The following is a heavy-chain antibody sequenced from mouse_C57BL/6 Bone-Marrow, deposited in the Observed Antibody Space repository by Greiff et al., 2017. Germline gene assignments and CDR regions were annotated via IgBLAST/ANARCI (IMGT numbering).Heavy chain of an antibody. CDR1: GYTFTSYW. CDR2: IDPSDSDT. V-gene: IGHV1-52*01. J-gene: IGHJ3*01. CDR3: ARDDSAWFAY. Sequence: VQLQQPGAELVRPGSSVKLSCKVSGYTFTSYWMHWVKQRPIQGLEWIGNIDPSDSDTHYNQKFKDKATLTVDKSSSTAYMQLSSLTSEDSAVYYCARDDSAWFAYWGQGTLVTVSA. D-gene: IGHD2-12*01.